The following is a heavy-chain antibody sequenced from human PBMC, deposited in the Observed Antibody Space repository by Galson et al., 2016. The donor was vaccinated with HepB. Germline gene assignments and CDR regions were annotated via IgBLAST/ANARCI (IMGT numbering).Heavy chain of an antibody. CDR2: ISSGSDGYI. CDR3: ARVRYSNSWYVLWYFDL. Sequence: SLRLSCAASGFTFSRDSMIWVRQAPGKGLEWVSSISSGSDGYIYYADSVKGRFTISRDNAKNSLLLQMNSLRAEDTAVYYCARVRYSNSWYVLWYFDLWGRGTLVTVSS. CDR1: GFTFSRDS. J-gene: IGHJ2*01. D-gene: IGHD6-13*01. V-gene: IGHV3-21*01.